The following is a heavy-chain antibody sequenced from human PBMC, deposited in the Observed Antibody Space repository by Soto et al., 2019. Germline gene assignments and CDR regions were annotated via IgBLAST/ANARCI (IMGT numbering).Heavy chain of an antibody. D-gene: IGHD3-10*01. CDR3: AKTPTVYGSGSYSDY. CDR1: GFTFSSYG. V-gene: IGHV3-30*18. Sequence: GGSLRLSCAASGFTFSSYGMHWVRQAPGKGLEWVAVISYDGSNKYYADSVKGRFTISRDNSKNTLYLQMNSLRAEDTAVYYCAKTPTVYGSGSYSDYWGQGTLVTVS. J-gene: IGHJ4*02. CDR2: ISYDGSNK.